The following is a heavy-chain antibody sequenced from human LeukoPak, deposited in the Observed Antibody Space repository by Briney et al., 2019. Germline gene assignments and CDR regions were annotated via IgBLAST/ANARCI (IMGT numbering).Heavy chain of an antibody. CDR2: INPNSGGT. J-gene: IGHJ6*02. V-gene: IGHV1-2*02. CDR1: GYTFTGYY. Sequence: ASVKVSCTASGYTFTGYYMHWVRQAPGQGLEWMGWINPNSGGTNYAQKFQGRVTMTRDTSISTAYMELSRLRSDDTAVYYCARDAGRVTMVRYLSREVSSGMDVWGQGTAVTVSS. CDR3: ARDAGRVTMVRYLSREVSSGMDV. D-gene: IGHD3-10*01.